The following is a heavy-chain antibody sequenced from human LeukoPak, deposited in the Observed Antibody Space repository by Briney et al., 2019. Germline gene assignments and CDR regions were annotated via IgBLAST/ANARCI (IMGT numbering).Heavy chain of an antibody. Sequence: PGRSLRLSCAASGFTFSTYAMHWVCQAPGKGLEWVALISDDGSNKQYADSVKGRFTISRDNSKNTLYLQMNSLRAEDTAVYYCARDGDYYDSSGSDAFGVWGQGTMVTVSS. V-gene: IGHV3-30*04. CDR2: ISDDGSNK. J-gene: IGHJ3*01. CDR1: GFTFSTYA. CDR3: ARDGDYYDSSGSDAFGV. D-gene: IGHD3-22*01.